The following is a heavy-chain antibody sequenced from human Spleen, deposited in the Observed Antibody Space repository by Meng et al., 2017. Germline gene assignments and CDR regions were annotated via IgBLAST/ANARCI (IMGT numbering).Heavy chain of an antibody. CDR3: ARGLRYSNYGWFDP. Sequence: QVQLQQWGAGLLKPSETLSLTCAVYGGSFSGYYWRWIRQPPGKGLEWIGEINHSGSTNYNPSLKSRVTISVDTSKNQFSLKLSSVTAADTAVYYCARGLRYSNYGWFDPWGQGTLVTVSS. J-gene: IGHJ5*02. CDR2: INHSGST. D-gene: IGHD4-11*01. CDR1: GGSFSGYY. V-gene: IGHV4-34*01.